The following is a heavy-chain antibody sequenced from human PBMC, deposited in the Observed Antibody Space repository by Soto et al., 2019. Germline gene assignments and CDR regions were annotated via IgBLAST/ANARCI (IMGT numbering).Heavy chain of an antibody. CDR2: IRSKGDNYAT. CDR3: TERGKYDNRVFDY. Sequence: EVQLVESGGGLVQPGGSLKLSCAASGFTFSGSAMHWVRQASGKGQEWVGRIRSKGDNYATSYAASVKGRFTISRDDSKNTAYLQMDSLKTEDTAVYYCTERGKYDNRVFDYWSQGTLVTVSS. V-gene: IGHV3-73*01. CDR1: GFTFSGSA. J-gene: IGHJ4*02. D-gene: IGHD3-22*01.